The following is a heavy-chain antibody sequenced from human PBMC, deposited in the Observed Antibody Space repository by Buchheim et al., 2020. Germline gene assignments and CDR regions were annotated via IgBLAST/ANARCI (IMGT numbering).Heavy chain of an antibody. J-gene: IGHJ6*02. CDR2: INHSGST. V-gene: IGHV4-34*01. CDR3: ARGIPRGYYYYGMDV. Sequence: QVQLQQWGAGLLKPSETLSLTCAVYGGSFSGYYWSWIRQPPGKGLEWIGEINHSGSTNYNPSLKSRVTISVDTSKTQFSLKLSSVTAADTAVYYCARGIPRGYYYYGMDVWGQGTT. CDR1: GGSFSGYY.